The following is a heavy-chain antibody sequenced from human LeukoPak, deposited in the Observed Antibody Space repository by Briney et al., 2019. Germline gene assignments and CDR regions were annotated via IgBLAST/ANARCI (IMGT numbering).Heavy chain of an antibody. CDR1: GFTVSSYW. CDR3: ARDGSNYDSSGYPLGVGMDV. J-gene: IGHJ6*02. Sequence: TGGSLRLSCAASGFTVSSYWMHWVRQAPGKGLVWVSRINSDGSSTSYADSVKGRFTISRDNAKNTLYLQMNSLRAEDTAVYYCARDGSNYDSSGYPLGVGMDVWGQGTTVTVSS. V-gene: IGHV3-74*01. D-gene: IGHD3-22*01. CDR2: INSDGSST.